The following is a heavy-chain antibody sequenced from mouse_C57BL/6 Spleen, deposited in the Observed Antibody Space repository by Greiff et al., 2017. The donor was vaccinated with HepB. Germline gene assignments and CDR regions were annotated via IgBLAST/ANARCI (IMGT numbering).Heavy chain of an antibody. CDR3: ARGLRDY. J-gene: IGHJ2*01. V-gene: IGHV1-76*01. D-gene: IGHD1-1*01. CDR1: GYTFTDYY. CDR2: IYPGSGNT. Sequence: VQLQQSGAELVRPGASVKLSCKASGYTFTDYYINWVKQRPGQGLEWIARIYPGSGNTYYNEKFKGKATLTADKSSSTAYMQLSSLTSEDSAVLFCARGLRDYWGQGTTLTVSS.